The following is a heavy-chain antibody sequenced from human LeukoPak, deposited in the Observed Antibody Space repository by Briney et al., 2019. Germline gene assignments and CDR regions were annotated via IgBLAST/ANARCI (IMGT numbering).Heavy chain of an antibody. D-gene: IGHD6-19*01. CDR3: ARAVTGTSMVDY. CDR2: ISYTGST. V-gene: IGHV4-59*08. J-gene: IGHJ4*02. Sequence: SETLSLTCTISGGSIGGDHWSWIRQAPGKGLEWIGYISYTGSTSYNPSLRNRVAISLHTSENQFSLRLTSVTAADTAVYYCARAVTGTSMVDYWGQGTLVAVSS. CDR1: GGSIGGDH.